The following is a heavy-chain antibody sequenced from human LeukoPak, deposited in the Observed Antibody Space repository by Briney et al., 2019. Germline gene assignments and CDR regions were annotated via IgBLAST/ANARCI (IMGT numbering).Heavy chain of an antibody. V-gene: IGHV3-30-3*01. D-gene: IGHD6-13*01. Sequence: GRSLRLSCAASGFTFSRDAMHWVRQAPGKGLEWVAVISYDGSNKYYADSVKGRFTISRDNFKNTLYLQMNSLRAEDTAVYYCARDGGAAAGTDFDYWGQGTLVTVSS. CDR3: ARDGGAAAGTDFDY. CDR2: ISYDGSNK. J-gene: IGHJ4*02. CDR1: GFTFSRDA.